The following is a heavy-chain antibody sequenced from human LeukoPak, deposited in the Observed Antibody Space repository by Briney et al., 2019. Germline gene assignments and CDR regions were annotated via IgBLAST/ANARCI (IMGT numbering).Heavy chain of an antibody. J-gene: IGHJ4*02. D-gene: IGHD6-6*01. CDR1: GGSFSGYH. V-gene: IGHV4-34*01. Sequence: SETLSLTCAVYGGSFSGYHWIWIRQPPGKGLEWIGEINHRGSTNYNPSLKSRDTMSVDTSKNQFSLKLSSVTAADTAVYYCARGRGAARFVTIEFDYWGQGALVTVSS. CDR2: INHRGST. CDR3: ARGRGAARFVTIEFDY.